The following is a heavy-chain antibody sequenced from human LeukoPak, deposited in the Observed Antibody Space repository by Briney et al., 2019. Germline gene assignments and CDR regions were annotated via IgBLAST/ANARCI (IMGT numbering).Heavy chain of an antibody. D-gene: IGHD3-22*01. CDR1: GYTFTSYA. V-gene: IGHV1-69*13. CDR3: ARELRDSSGYYLAPFDY. Sequence: SVKVSCKASGYTFTSYAMHWVRQAPGQGLEWMGGIIPIFGTANYAQKFQGRVTITADESTTTAYMELSSLRSEDTAVYYCARELRDSSGYYLAPFDYWGQGTLVTVSS. CDR2: IIPIFGTA. J-gene: IGHJ4*02.